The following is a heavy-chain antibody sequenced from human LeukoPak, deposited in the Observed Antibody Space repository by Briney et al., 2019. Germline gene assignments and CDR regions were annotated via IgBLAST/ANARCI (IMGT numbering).Heavy chain of an antibody. CDR1: NGSISNYY. CDR2: VDHSETT. J-gene: IGHJ6*04. Sequence: SESLSLTCTVSNGSISNYYWNWIRQAPGKGLEWLGFVDHSETTDHNPSLKSRVIIAVDTSKNQFSLRLNAVTAADTAVYYCARGACTGPNCRISPMDVWGKGTTVTVSS. CDR3: ARGACTGPNCRISPMDV. D-gene: IGHD2-8*02. V-gene: IGHV4-59*01.